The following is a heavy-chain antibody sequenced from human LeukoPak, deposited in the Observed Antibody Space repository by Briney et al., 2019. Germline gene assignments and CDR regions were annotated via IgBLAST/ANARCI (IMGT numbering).Heavy chain of an antibody. J-gene: IGHJ6*02. CDR3: AKDLAVLYYYGMDV. CDR2: ISYDGSNK. D-gene: IGHD1-1*01. Sequence: GGSLRLSCAASGFTFSSYGMHWVRQAPGKGLEWVAVISYDGSNKYYADSVKGRFTISRDNSKNTLYLQMNSLRAEDTAVYYCAKDLAVLYYYGMDVWGQGTTVTVSS. V-gene: IGHV3-30*18. CDR1: GFTFSSYG.